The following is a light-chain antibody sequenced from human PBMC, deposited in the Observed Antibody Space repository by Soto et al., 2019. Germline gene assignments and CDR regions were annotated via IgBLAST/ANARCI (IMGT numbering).Light chain of an antibody. V-gene: IGKV3-20*01. CDR2: GAS. J-gene: IGKJ1*01. CDR3: HQYGRSPRT. Sequence: EIVLTQSSGTLSLSPGERATLSCRASQSVSRNYLAWYQQKPGQAPRLLIYGASNRATGILDRFSGSGSGTDFTLTISKVEPEDVAVYYCHQYGRSPRTFGQGTKVEIK. CDR1: QSVSRNY.